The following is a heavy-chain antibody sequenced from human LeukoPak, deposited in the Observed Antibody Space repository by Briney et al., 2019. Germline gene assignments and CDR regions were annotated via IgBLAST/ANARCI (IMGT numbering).Heavy chain of an antibody. CDR3: ARDAYKDRYLDY. CDR2: IKQDENEK. J-gene: IGHJ4*02. D-gene: IGHD5-24*01. CDR1: GFTFSNYW. Sequence: GGSLRLSCAASGFTFSNYWMSWVRQAPGKGVERVANIKQDENEKHYVDSVRGRFTISRDTAKNSVFLQMNSLRAEDTAVYYCARDAYKDRYLDYWGQGTLVTVSS. V-gene: IGHV3-7*01.